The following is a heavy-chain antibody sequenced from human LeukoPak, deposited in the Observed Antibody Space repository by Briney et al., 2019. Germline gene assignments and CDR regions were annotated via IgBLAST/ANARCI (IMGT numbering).Heavy chain of an antibody. CDR1: GFTVSSNY. CDR3: ARGLKRDSSGWSQGVDY. V-gene: IGHV3-66*01. Sequence: GGSLRLSCAASGFTVSSNYMSWVRQAPGKGLEWVSVIYSGGSTYYADSVKGRFTISRDNSKNTLYLQMNSLRAEDTAVYYCARGLKRDSSGWSQGVDYWGQGTLVTVSS. CDR2: IYSGGST. J-gene: IGHJ4*02. D-gene: IGHD6-19*01.